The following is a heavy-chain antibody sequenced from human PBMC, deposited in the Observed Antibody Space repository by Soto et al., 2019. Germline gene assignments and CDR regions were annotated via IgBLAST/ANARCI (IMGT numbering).Heavy chain of an antibody. V-gene: IGHV1-69*13. CDR3: ARRRRDGYNFDAFDI. CDR2: IIPIFGTA. D-gene: IGHD5-12*01. Sequence: ASVKVSCKASGGTFSSYAISWVRQAPGQGLEWMGGIIPIFGTANYAQKFQGRVTITADESTSTAYMELSSLRSEDTAVYYCARRRRDGYNFDAFDIWGQGTMVTVSS. J-gene: IGHJ3*02. CDR1: GGTFSSYA.